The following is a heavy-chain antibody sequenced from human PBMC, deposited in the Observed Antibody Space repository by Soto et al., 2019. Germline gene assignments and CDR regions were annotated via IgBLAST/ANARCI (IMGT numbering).Heavy chain of an antibody. J-gene: IGHJ4*02. CDR3: ARHRSTRSFDY. Sequence: QVQLVQSGAEVKKTGASVRISCKVSGYTFTDYYLHWVRQAPGQGLEWMGIINPTGGSTNYAQKFQGRVTMTRDTSTSTVYMELSSLTSDDTAVYYCARHRSTRSFDYWGQGTQVIVSS. CDR2: INPTGGST. D-gene: IGHD2-2*01. CDR1: GYTFTDYY. V-gene: IGHV1-46*01.